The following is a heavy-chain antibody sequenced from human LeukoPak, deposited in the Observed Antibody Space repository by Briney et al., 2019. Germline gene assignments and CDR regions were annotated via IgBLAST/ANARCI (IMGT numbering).Heavy chain of an antibody. D-gene: IGHD4-17*01. J-gene: IGHJ4*02. Sequence: SVKVSCEASGGTFSSYAISWVRQAPGQGLEWMGGIIPIFGTANYAQKFQGRVTITADESTSTAYMELSSLRSEDTAVYYCARGDYGDFQKFDYWGQGTLVTVSS. CDR3: ARGDYGDFQKFDY. V-gene: IGHV1-69*01. CDR1: GGTFSSYA. CDR2: IIPIFGTA.